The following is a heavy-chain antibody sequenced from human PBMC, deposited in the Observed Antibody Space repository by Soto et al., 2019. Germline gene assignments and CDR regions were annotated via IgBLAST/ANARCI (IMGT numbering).Heavy chain of an antibody. CDR3: AREYYYTMDV. J-gene: IGHJ6*02. CDR2: IDSSTKYT. V-gene: IGHV3-11*05. Sequence: QVQLVESGGGLVRPGGSLRLSCEASGFTFRDYYMTWFRQAPGKGLEWLSYIDSSTKYTNYADSVTGRFTISRDNAKQSRDLQLNSLRADDTAVYYCAREYYYTMDVWGQGTMVTVSS. CDR1: GFTFRDYY.